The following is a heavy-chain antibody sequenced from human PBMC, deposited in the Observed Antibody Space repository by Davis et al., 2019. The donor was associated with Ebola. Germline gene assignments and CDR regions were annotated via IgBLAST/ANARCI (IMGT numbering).Heavy chain of an antibody. CDR1: GFTFSSYS. CDR2: ISSSSSYI. J-gene: IGHJ5*02. D-gene: IGHD6-13*01. CDR3: AKEKYAAAGINWFDP. V-gene: IGHV3-21*01. Sequence: PGGSLRLSCAASGFTFSSYSMNWVRQAPGKGLEWVSSISSSSSYIYYADSVKGRFTISRDNAKNSLYLQMNSLRAEDTAVYYCAKEKYAAAGINWFDPWGQGTLVTVSS.